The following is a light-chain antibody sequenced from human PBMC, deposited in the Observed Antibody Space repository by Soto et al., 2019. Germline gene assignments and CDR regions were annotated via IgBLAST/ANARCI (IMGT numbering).Light chain of an antibody. Sequence: DIELTQSPATLSLSVGDRVTITCRASQSISSCLAWYKPNPGHAPKILSYKACTLKSGVPSRFSGSGSGTDFTLTIRRLEPEAFAAYYWQQYGSSFGQGTKVDIK. J-gene: IGKJ1*01. CDR1: QSISSC. CDR2: KAC. V-gene: IGKV1-5*03. CDR3: QQYGSS.